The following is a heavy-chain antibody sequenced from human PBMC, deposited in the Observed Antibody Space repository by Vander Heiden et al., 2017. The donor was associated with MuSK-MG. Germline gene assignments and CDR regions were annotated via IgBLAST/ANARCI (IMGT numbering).Heavy chain of an antibody. CDR3: ARGPMDFDY. CDR1: GFTLSDYH. V-gene: IGHV3-11*05. Sequence: QVQLVESGGGLVKPGGSLRLSCAASGFTLSDYHMSWIRQVPGKGLEWISYIHGRSDKTAYEESVKGRFTISRDNDKNSLDLQMHSLRVEDTAVYYCARGPMDFDYWGQGALVNVSS. J-gene: IGHJ4*02. CDR2: IHGRSDKT.